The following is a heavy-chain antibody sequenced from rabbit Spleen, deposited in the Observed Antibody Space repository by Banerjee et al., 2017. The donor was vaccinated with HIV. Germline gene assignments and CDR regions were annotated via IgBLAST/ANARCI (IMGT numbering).Heavy chain of an antibody. J-gene: IGHJ4*01. D-gene: IGHD1-1*01. CDR1: GFDLSSYYY. CDR2: IYVGSSGST. CDR3: ARDLVAVIGWNFNL. Sequence: QQQLEESGGGLVKPGGTLTLTCKASGFDLSSYYYMCWVRQAPGKGLEWIACIYVGSSGSTYYARWAKGRFTISKTSSTTVTLQMTSLTVADTATYFCARDLVAVIGWNFNLWGPGTLVTVS. V-gene: IGHV1S45*01.